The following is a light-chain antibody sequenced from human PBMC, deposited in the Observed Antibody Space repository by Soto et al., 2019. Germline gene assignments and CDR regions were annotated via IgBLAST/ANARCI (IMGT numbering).Light chain of an antibody. Sequence: QSALTQPASGSGSPGQSITISCTGTSSDIGGYNYVSWYQQHPGKAPQIMIYEVSNRPSGVSNRFSGSKSGNTASLTISGLQADDEDDYYCRSYTSSSPVVLGGGTKLTVL. CDR3: RSYTSSSPVV. J-gene: IGLJ2*01. V-gene: IGLV2-14*01. CDR1: SSDIGGYNY. CDR2: EVS.